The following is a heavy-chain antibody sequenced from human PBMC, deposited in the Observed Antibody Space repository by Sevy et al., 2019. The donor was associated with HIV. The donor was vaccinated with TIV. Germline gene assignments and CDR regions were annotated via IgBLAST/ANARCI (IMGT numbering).Heavy chain of an antibody. V-gene: IGHV3-11*01. CDR1: GFTFSDYY. J-gene: IGHJ3*02. CDR3: ARAYDFWSGYSDAFYI. CDR2: ISSSGSTI. Sequence: GGSLRLSCAASGFTFSDYYMSWIRQAPGKGLEWVSYISSSGSTIYYADSAKGRFTISRDNAKKSLYLQMNSLRADDTAVYYCARAYDFWSGYSDAFYIWGQGTMVTVSS. D-gene: IGHD3-3*01.